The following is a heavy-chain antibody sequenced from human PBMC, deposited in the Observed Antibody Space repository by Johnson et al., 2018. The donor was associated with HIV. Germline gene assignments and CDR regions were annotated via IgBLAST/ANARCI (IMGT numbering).Heavy chain of an antibody. V-gene: IGHV3-30*03. CDR1: GFTLSDHY. CDR3: ARVRRSGTYYVDAFDI. J-gene: IGHJ3*02. Sequence: QMQLVESGGGVVQPGRSLRLSCAASGFTLSDHYMDWVRQAPAKGLEWVAIISYDGGDKDYADSVKGRFTISRDSSKNTLYLQMNSLRAEDTAVYYCARVRRSGTYYVDAFDIWGQGTMVTVSS. CDR2: ISYDGGDK. D-gene: IGHD1-26*01.